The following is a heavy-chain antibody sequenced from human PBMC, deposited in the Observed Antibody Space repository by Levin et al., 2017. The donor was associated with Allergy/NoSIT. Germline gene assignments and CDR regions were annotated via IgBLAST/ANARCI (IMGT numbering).Heavy chain of an antibody. CDR2: IKSKTDGGTT. CDR1: GFTFSNAW. CDR3: TTDPEFWFGELPLDY. V-gene: IGHV3-15*01. Sequence: GGSLRLSCAASGFTFSNAWMSWVRQAPGKGLEWVGRIKSKTDGGTTDYAAPVKGRFTISRDDSKNTLYLQMNSLKTEDTAVYYCTTDPEFWFGELPLDYWGQGTLVTVSS. J-gene: IGHJ4*02. D-gene: IGHD3-10*01.